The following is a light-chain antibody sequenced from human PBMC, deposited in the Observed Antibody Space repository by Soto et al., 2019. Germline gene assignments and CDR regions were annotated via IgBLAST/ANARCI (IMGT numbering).Light chain of an antibody. CDR3: PSYDSSLRVV. V-gene: IGLV1-40*01. J-gene: IGLJ2*01. CDR1: SSNIGAGYD. CDR2: GNS. Sequence: QSVLTQPPSVSGAPGQRVTISCTGSSSNIGAGYDVHWYQQLPGTAPKLLIYGNSTRPSGVPDRFSGSKSGTSASLAITGLQAADEADYYCPSYDSSLRVVFGGGTTLTVL.